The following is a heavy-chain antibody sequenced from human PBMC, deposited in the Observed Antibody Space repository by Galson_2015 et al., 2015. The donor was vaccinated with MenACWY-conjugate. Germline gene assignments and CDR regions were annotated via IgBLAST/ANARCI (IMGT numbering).Heavy chain of an antibody. D-gene: IGHD1-1*01. CDR2: SYSSGNT. V-gene: IGHV4-39*07. CDR3: SRERGTTGTDS. J-gene: IGHJ4*02. Sequence: ETLSLTCTVSGDSISSKSYSWGWVRQPPGQGLEWIGTSYSSGNTHYNPSLKSRVTISVDTSENQFSLKLTSVTTADTAVYYCSRERGTTGTDSWGQGTLVSVSS. CDR1: GDSISSKSYS.